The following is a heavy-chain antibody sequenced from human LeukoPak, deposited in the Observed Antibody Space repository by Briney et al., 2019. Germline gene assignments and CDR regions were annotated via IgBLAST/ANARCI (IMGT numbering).Heavy chain of an antibody. CDR2: INPNTGGT. J-gene: IGHJ4*02. V-gene: IGHV1-2*02. CDR1: GYFFPDYY. Sequence: GASVKLSCKASGYFFPDYYIHWLRQAPGQGLQWIGRINPNTGGTDYAQIFQGRVTMTRDTSISTVYMELSSLRPDDTAFYYCARKSSKTFFDWGQGTLVTVSS. D-gene: IGHD3-3*01. CDR3: ARKSSKTFFD.